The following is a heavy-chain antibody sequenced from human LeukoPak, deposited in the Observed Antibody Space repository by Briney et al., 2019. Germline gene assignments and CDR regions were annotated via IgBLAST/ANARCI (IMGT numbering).Heavy chain of an antibody. Sequence: GGSLRLSCAASGFTFSSYAMHWVRQAPGKGLEWVAVISYDGSNKYYADSVKGRFTISRDNSKNPLYLQMNSLRAEDTAVYYCARDPYCSSTSCYDYWGQGTLVTVSS. CDR3: ARDPYCSSTSCYDY. D-gene: IGHD2-2*01. J-gene: IGHJ4*02. V-gene: IGHV3-30-3*01. CDR1: GFTFSSYA. CDR2: ISYDGSNK.